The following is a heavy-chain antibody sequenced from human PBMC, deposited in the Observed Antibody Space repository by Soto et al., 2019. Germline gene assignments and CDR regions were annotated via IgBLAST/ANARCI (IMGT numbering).Heavy chain of an antibody. D-gene: IGHD4-17*01. V-gene: IGHV3-66*01. J-gene: IGHJ4*02. CDR3: ARWRFYGGNSVREIDY. CDR1: GFTVSSNY. Sequence: EVQLVESGGGLVQPGGSLRLSCAASGFTVSSNYMSWVRQAPGKGLEWVSVIYSGGSTYYADSVKGRFTISRDNSKNTLFLHMNSPRAADTAVYYCARWRFYGGNSVREIDYWGQGTLVTVSS. CDR2: IYSGGST.